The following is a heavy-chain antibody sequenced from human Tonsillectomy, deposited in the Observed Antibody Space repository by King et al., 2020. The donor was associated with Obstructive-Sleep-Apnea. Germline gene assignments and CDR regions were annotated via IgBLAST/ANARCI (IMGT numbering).Heavy chain of an antibody. V-gene: IGHV1-18*04. J-gene: IGHJ4*02. CDR1: GYTFTTYE. CDR2: ISGYNGNT. D-gene: IGHD5-12*01. CDR3: ARTLNRSPYSGYVL. Sequence: VQLVESGAEVKKPGASVKVSCKASGYTFTTYEITWVRQAPGQGLEWMGWISGYNGNTKHAQNLQGRVTMTTDTSTSTAYMELRSLRSDDTAVYYCARTLNRSPYSGYVLWGQGTLVTVSS.